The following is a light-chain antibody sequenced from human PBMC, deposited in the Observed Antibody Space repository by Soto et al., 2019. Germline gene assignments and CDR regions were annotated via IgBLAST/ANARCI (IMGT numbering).Light chain of an antibody. CDR3: CSYAGSSTFLYV. Sequence: QSALTQPASVSGSPGQSITISCTGTSSDVGSYNLVSWYQQHPGKAPKLMIYEVSKRPPGVSNRFSGSKSGNTASLTISGLQAEDEADYYCCSYAGSSTFLYVFGTGDQGHRP. V-gene: IGLV2-23*02. J-gene: IGLJ1*01. CDR1: SSDVGSYNL. CDR2: EVS.